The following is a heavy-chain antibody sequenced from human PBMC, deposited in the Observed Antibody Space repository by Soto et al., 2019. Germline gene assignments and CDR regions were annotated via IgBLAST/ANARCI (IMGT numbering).Heavy chain of an antibody. CDR1: GGSITGAYY. Sequence: SETLSLTCRLSGGSITGAYYWKWIRQHPGKGLEWIGSIHYRGSTYYNPSLKTRITISLDRSNNQFSLNLSSVTAADTAVYYCARVRDSFGLDVWGQGTTVTVSS. D-gene: IGHD2-15*01. CDR2: IHYRGST. V-gene: IGHV4-31*02. CDR3: ARVRDSFGLDV. J-gene: IGHJ6*02.